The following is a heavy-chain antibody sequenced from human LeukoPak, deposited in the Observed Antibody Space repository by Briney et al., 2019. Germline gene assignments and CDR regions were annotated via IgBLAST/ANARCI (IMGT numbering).Heavy chain of an antibody. CDR2: ISGSGGST. V-gene: IGHV3-23*01. CDR1: GFTFSSYA. CDR3: AKRDRGSDWFDP. J-gene: IGHJ5*02. Sequence: GGSLRLSCAASGFTFSSYAMSWVRQAPGKGLEWVSAISGSGGSTYYADSVKGRFTISRDNSKNTLYLHMNSLRAEDTAVYYCAKRDRGSDWFDPWGQGTLVTVSS. D-gene: IGHD3-10*01.